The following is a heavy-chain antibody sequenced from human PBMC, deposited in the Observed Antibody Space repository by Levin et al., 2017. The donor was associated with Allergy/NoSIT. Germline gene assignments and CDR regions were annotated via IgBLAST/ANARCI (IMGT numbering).Heavy chain of an antibody. D-gene: IGHD3-9*01. CDR3: ARDRGYDILTGYKPRLKYYFDY. CDR2: INPNSGGT. J-gene: IGHJ4*02. V-gene: IGHV1-2*02. CDR1: GYTFTGYY. Sequence: PSASVKVSCKASGYTFTGYYMHWVRQAPGQGLEWMGWINPNSGGTNYAQKFQGRVTMTRDTSISTAYMELSRLRSDDTAVYYCARDRGYDILTGYKPRLKYYFDYWGQGTLVTVSS.